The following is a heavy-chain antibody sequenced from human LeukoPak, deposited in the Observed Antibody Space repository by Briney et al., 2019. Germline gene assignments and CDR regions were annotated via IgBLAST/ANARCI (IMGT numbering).Heavy chain of an antibody. V-gene: IGHV1-69*05. CDR1: GGTFSSYA. CDR3: ARAVEAEYYYYHMDV. J-gene: IGHJ6*03. D-gene: IGHD4-23*01. CDR2: IIPIFGTA. Sequence: SVKVSCKASGGTFSSYAISWVRQAPGQGLEWMGGIIPIFGTANYAQKFQGRDTITTDESTSTAYMELSSLRSEDTAVYYCARAVEAEYYYYHMDVWGKGTTVTVSS.